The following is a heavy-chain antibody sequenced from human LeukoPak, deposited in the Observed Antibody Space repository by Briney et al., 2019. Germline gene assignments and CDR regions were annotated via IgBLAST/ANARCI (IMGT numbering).Heavy chain of an antibody. CDR3: ARLVVPGFFDY. J-gene: IGHJ4*02. Sequence: SETLSLTCAVSGDSFSSGEYYWSWIRQPAGMGLEWIGRIYASGATNYNPSLKSRVTMSVDTSKNQFSLKLSSVTATDTAVYYCARLVVPGFFDYWGQGSLVTVSS. V-gene: IGHV4-61*02. D-gene: IGHD3-22*01. CDR2: IYASGAT. CDR1: GDSFSSGEYY.